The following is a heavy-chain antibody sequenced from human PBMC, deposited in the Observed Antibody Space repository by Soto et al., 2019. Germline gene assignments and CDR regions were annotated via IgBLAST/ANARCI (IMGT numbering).Heavy chain of an antibody. CDR1: GGSISSGDYY. Sequence: QEQQQESGPGLVKPSQTLSLTCTVSGGSISSGDYYWSWIRQPPGKGLEWIGYIYYSGSTYYNPSLKSRVTISVDTSKIQFSLKLSSVTAADTAVYYCARAQGSGFLVSWGQGTLVTVSS. CDR3: ARAQGSGFLVS. CDR2: IYYSGST. J-gene: IGHJ4*02. D-gene: IGHD3-10*01. V-gene: IGHV4-30-4*01.